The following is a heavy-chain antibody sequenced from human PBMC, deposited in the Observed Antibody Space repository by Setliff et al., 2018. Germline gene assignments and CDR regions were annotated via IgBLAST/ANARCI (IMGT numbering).Heavy chain of an antibody. V-gene: IGHV5-51*01. Sequence: PGESLKISCKAAGYSFTKYWIGWVRQMLGKGLEWMGIIDPADSDTTYSPSFQGQVTISADKSIGTAYLQWSSLKASDTAIYYCARHPYYDSSGYYSYFDYWGQGALVTVSS. D-gene: IGHD3-22*01. CDR3: ARHPYYDSSGYYSYFDY. J-gene: IGHJ4*02. CDR1: GYSFTKYW. CDR2: IDPADSDT.